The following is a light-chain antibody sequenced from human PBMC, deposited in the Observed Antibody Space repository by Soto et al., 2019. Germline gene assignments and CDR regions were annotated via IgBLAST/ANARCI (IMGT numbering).Light chain of an antibody. CDR1: TGAVTSGHY. V-gene: IGLV7-46*01. Sequence: QAVVTQEPSLPVSPGGTVTLTCGSSTGAVTSGHYPYWFQQKPGQAPRTLLYDTNNKHSWTPARFSCSLLGGKAVLTRSGAQPEDEAEYYCLLLYIGTRRVFGTGTKLTVL. CDR3: LLLYIGTRRV. CDR2: DTN. J-gene: IGLJ1*01.